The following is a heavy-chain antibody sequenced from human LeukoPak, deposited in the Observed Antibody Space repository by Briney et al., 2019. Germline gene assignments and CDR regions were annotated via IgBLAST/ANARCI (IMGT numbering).Heavy chain of an antibody. Sequence: SETLSLTCTVSGGSISSGDYYWSWIRQPPGKGLEWIGYIYYSGSTYYNPSLKSRVTISVDTSKNQFSLKLSSVTAADTAVYYCARSEKGTVQWFDPWGQGTLVTVSS. J-gene: IGHJ5*02. V-gene: IGHV4-30-4*01. CDR2: IYYSGST. CDR3: ARSEKGTVQWFDP. CDR1: GGSISSGDYY. D-gene: IGHD1-1*01.